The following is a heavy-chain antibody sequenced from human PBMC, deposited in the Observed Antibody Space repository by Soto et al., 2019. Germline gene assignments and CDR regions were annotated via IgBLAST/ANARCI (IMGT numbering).Heavy chain of an antibody. CDR2: IIPIFGTA. J-gene: IGHJ6*02. V-gene: IGHV1-69*06. CDR3: ARDYSSSWSGVGSYYGMDV. D-gene: IGHD6-13*01. Sequence: ASVKVSCKASGGTFSSYAISWVRQAPGQGLEWMGGIIPIFGTANYAQKFQGRVTITADKSTSTAYMELSSLRSEDTAVYYCARDYSSSWSGVGSYYGMDVWGQGTTVTVSS. CDR1: GGTFSSYA.